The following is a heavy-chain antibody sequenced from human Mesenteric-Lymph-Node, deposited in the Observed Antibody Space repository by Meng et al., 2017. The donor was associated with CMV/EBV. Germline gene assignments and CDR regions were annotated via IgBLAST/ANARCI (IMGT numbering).Heavy chain of an antibody. CDR3: TRGLLVATTIFHY. CDR1: GFTFSSDW. V-gene: IGHV3-49*04. D-gene: IGHD5-24*01. Sequence: GESLKISCAASGFTFSSDWMHWVRQAPGKGLVWVGFIRSKAYGGTTEYAASVKGRFTISRDDSKSIAFLQMNSLKTEDTAVYYCTRGLLVATTIFHYWGQGTLVTVSS. J-gene: IGHJ4*02. CDR2: IRSKAYGGTT.